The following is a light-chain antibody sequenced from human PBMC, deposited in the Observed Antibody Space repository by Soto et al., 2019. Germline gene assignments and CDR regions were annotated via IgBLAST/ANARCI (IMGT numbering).Light chain of an antibody. J-gene: IGKJ2*01. Sequence: NQMNQSPSTLSAYVGDRVTIICRASQSISSWLAWYQQKPGKAPKLLIYDASSLESGVPSRFSGSGSGTEFTLTISSLQPDDFATYYCQPYNSYTFCQ. CDR1: QSISSW. V-gene: IGKV1-5*02. CDR3: QPYNSYT. CDR2: DAS.